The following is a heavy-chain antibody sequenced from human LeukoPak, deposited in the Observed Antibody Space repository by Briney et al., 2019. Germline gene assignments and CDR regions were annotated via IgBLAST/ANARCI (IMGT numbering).Heavy chain of an antibody. J-gene: IGHJ6*03. D-gene: IGHD4-17*01. CDR2: IIPIFGTA. CDR1: GYTFTGYY. Sequence: GASVKVSCKASGYTFTGYYMHWVRQAPGQGLEWMGGIIPIFGTANYAQKFQGRVTITADKSTSTAYMELSSLRSEDTAVYYCARSVWVTTLETDYYYYYYMDVWGKGTTVTVSS. CDR3: ARSVWVTTLETDYYYYYYMDV. V-gene: IGHV1-69*06.